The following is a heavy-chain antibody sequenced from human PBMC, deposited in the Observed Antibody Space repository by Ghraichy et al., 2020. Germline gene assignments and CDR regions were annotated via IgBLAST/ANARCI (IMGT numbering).Heavy chain of an antibody. CDR2: IGPGGDP. Sequence: LSLTCSASGFAFSDYDMHWVRQPTGKPLEWVSAIGPGGDPYYPGSVKGRFTISRENAKNSLYLHMNNLRAGDTAIYYCARGRYYYDSGAYYHFDYWGQGTLVSVSS. J-gene: IGHJ4*02. CDR3: ARGRYYYDSGAYYHFDY. V-gene: IGHV3-13*05. CDR1: GFAFSDYD. D-gene: IGHD3-22*01.